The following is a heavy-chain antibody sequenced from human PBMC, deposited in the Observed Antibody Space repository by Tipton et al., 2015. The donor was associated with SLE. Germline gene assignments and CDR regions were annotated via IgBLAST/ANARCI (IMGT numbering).Heavy chain of an antibody. Sequence: SLRLSCAASGFTFSSYAMTWVRQAPGKGLEWVSYISSSGSLTYYADSVRGRFTISRDNAKNSVFLQMNSLRAEDTAVYYCARDPGDPRAFDIWGQGTMVTVSS. J-gene: IGHJ3*02. CDR3: ARDPGDPRAFDI. D-gene: IGHD7-27*01. V-gene: IGHV3-48*04. CDR1: GFTFSSYA. CDR2: ISSSGSLT.